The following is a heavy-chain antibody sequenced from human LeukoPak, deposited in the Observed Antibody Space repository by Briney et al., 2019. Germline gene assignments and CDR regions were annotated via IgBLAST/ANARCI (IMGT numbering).Heavy chain of an antibody. D-gene: IGHD3-22*01. V-gene: IGHV3-21*01. J-gene: IGHJ5*02. Sequence: GGSLRLSCAASGFTFSSYSMNWVRQAPGKGLEWVSSISSSSSYIYYADSVKGRFTISRDNAKNSLYLQMNSLGAEDTAVYYCARDTDSSGYYDPWGQGTLVTVSS. CDR1: GFTFSSYS. CDR3: ARDTDSSGYYDP. CDR2: ISSSSSYI.